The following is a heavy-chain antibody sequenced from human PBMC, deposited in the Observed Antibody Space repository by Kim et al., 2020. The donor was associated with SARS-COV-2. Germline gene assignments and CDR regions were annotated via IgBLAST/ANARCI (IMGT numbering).Heavy chain of an antibody. V-gene: IGHV3-23*01. D-gene: IGHD6-19*01. CDR2: ISGSGGST. CDR1: GFTFSSYA. J-gene: IGHJ4*02. Sequence: GGSLRLSCAASGFTFSSYAMSWVRQAPGKGLEWVSAISGSGGSTYYADSVKGRVTISRDNSKTTLYLQLNSLRAEDTAVYYCAIIGAYSSGWADFDYWGQGTLVTVSS. CDR3: AIIGAYSSGWADFDY.